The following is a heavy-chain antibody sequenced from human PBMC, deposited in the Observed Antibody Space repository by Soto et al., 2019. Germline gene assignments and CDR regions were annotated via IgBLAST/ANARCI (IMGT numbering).Heavy chain of an antibody. D-gene: IGHD6-19*01. CDR1: GDSINTSHW. V-gene: IGHV4-4*02. CDR2: TYHSGTT. CDR3: ARQTNSSPARGPNWFDP. Sequence: PSETLSLTCAVYGDSINTSHWWSWVRQTPGKGLEWIGETYHSGTTNYNPSLKSRVTISMDKSKNLFSLKLNSVTAADTALYFCARQTNSSPARGPNWFDPWGQGALVTVFS. J-gene: IGHJ5*02.